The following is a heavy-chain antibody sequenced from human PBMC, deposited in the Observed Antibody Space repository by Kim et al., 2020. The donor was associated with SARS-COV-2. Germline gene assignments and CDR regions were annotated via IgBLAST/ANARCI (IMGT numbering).Heavy chain of an antibody. CDR1: RFTFNNYW. V-gene: IGHV3-74*01. D-gene: IGHD3-10*01. J-gene: IGHJ6*02. CDR3: ARGFFRDGLDV. CDR2: ISSDGSIT. Sequence: GGSLRLSCAVSRFTFNNYWINWVRHAPGKGLVWVSWISSDGSITNYADSVKGRFTMSRDNAENTLYLQMNSLRAEDTAVYYCARGFFRDGLDVWGQGTTVTVSS.